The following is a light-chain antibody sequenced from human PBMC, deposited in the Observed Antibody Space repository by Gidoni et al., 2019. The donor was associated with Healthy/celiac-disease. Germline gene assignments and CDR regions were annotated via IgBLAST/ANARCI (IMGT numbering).Light chain of an antibody. CDR1: SSHIGAGYD. Sequence: QSVLTQPPSVSGPPGPRVTISCTGSSSHIGAGYDVHWYQQLPGTAPKLLIYGNSNRPSGVPDRFSGSKSGTSDSLAITGLQAEDEADYYCQSYDSSLSGSVFGGGTKLTVL. CDR2: GNS. CDR3: QSYDSSLSGSV. V-gene: IGLV1-40*01. J-gene: IGLJ2*01.